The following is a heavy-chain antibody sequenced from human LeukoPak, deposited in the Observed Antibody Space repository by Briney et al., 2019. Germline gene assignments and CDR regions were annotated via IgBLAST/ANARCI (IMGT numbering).Heavy chain of an antibody. V-gene: IGHV3-48*03. J-gene: IGHJ4*02. Sequence: PGGSLRLSRAASGFTLSSYGMNWVRQAPGKGLEWVSYISSSGGTIHSADSVKGRFTISRDNAKNSLYLQMNSLRAEDTGVYYCARSSGRYSWRFDNWGQGTLVTVSS. CDR1: GFTLSSYG. D-gene: IGHD1-26*01. CDR3: ARSSGRYSWRFDN. CDR2: ISSSGGTI.